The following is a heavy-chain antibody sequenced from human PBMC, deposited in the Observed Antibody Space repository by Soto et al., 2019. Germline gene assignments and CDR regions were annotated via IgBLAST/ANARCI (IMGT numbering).Heavy chain of an antibody. D-gene: IGHD2-2*02. J-gene: IGHJ6*02. CDR1: GGTFSSYA. V-gene: IGHV1-69*13. CDR3: ARAPQPAAIHDAGYYYYGMDV. CDR2: IIPIFGTA. Sequence: SVKVSCKAPGGTFSSYAISWVRQAPEQGLEWMGGIIPIFGTANYAQKFQGRVTITADESTSTAYMELSSLRSEDTAVYYCARAPQPAAIHDAGYYYYGMDVWGQGTTVTVSS.